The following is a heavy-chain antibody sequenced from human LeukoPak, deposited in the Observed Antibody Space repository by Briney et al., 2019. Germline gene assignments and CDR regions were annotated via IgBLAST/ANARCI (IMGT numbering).Heavy chain of an antibody. Sequence: GGSLRLSCAASGFTFSSYGMHWVRQAPGKGLEWVAFIRYDGSNKYYADSVKGRFTISRDNSKNTLYLQMNSLRAEDTAVYYCAKVEYSSSRLFDYWGQGTLVTVSS. CDR2: IRYDGSNK. J-gene: IGHJ4*02. V-gene: IGHV3-30*02. D-gene: IGHD6-6*01. CDR3: AKVEYSSSRLFDY. CDR1: GFTFSSYG.